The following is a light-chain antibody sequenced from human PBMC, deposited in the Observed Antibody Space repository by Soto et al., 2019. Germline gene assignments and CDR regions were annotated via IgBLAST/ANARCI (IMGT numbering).Light chain of an antibody. CDR1: QAIDQS. Sequence: DIQMTQSPSSLSASVGDRVTITCRASQAIDQSVAWSQQKPGQVPKLLIYAASTLHSGVPSRFSGSGSGAHFTLTITGLQPEDVATYYCQEHNGDLPVAFGPGTTVDV. CDR2: AAS. J-gene: IGKJ3*01. V-gene: IGKV1-27*01. CDR3: QEHNGDLPVA.